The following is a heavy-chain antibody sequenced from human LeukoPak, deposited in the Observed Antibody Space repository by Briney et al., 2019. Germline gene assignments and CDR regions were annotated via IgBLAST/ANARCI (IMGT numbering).Heavy chain of an antibody. CDR1: GFTFSSYA. CDR3: ARDNRGYCSSTSCYTGTKD. J-gene: IGHJ4*02. V-gene: IGHV3-30-3*01. CDR2: ISYDGSNK. D-gene: IGHD2-2*02. Sequence: PGRSLRLSCAASGFTFSSYAMHWVRQAPGKGLEWVAVISYDGSNKYYADSVKGRFTISRDNSKNTLYLQMNSLRAEDTAVYYCARDNRGYCSSTSCYTGTKDWGQGTLVTVSS.